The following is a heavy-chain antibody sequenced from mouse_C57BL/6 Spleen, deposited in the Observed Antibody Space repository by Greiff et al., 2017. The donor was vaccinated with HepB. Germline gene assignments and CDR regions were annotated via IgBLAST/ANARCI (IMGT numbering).Heavy chain of an antibody. Sequence: EVQLQQSGPELVKPGASVKISCKASGYSFTGYYMNWVKQSPEKSLEWIGEINPSTGGTTYNQKFKAKATLTVDKSSSTAYMQLKSLTSEDSAVYYCALERENGGWSDYWGQGTTLTVSS. CDR2: INPSTGGT. CDR3: ALERENGGWSDY. J-gene: IGHJ2*01. CDR1: GYSFTGYY. V-gene: IGHV1-42*01. D-gene: IGHD2-3*01.